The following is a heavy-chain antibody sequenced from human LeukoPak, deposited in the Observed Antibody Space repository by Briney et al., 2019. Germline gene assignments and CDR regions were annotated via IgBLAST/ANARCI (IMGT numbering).Heavy chain of an antibody. Sequence: ASVKVSCKASGYTFTGYYMHWVRQAPGQGLEWMGRINPNSGGTNYAQKFQGRVTMTRDTSINTAYMELSRLRSDDTAVYYCARDCSGGSCYSSLPNLGFDPWGQGTLVTVSS. CDR2: INPNSGGT. D-gene: IGHD2-15*01. V-gene: IGHV1-2*06. J-gene: IGHJ5*01. CDR3: ARDCSGGSCYSSLPNLGFDP. CDR1: GYTFTGYY.